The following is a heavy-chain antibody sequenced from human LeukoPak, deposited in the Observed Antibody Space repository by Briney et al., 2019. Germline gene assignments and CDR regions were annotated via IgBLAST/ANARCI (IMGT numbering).Heavy chain of an antibody. J-gene: IGHJ4*02. CDR3: ARGNNVLMVTGCFDY. V-gene: IGHV3-30-3*01. D-gene: IGHD2-21*02. CDR1: GFTFSNYD. CDR2: ISYDGNNE. Sequence: GGSLRLSCAASGFTFSNYDMHWVRQAPGKGLEWVAVISYDGNNEDFADSVKGRFTISRDNSKNTLYLQMNSLRAEDTAVYYCARGNNVLMVTGCFDYWGQGTLVTVSS.